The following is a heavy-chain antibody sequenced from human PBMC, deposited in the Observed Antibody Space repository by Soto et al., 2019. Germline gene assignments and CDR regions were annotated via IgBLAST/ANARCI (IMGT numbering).Heavy chain of an antibody. CDR1: GFTVSSKY. Sequence: GGSLRLSCAASGFTVSSKYMSWVRQAPGKGLEWVSVIYSGGSTYYADSVKGRFTISRDNSKNTFYLQMNSLRAEDTAVYYCARDGGVGGSYYLDFWGQGTSVTVSS. V-gene: IGHV3-53*01. CDR2: IYSGGST. D-gene: IGHD1-26*01. J-gene: IGHJ4*02. CDR3: ARDGGVGGSYYLDF.